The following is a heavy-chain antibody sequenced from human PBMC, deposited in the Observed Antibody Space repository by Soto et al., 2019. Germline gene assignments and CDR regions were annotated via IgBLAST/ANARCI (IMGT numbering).Heavy chain of an antibody. J-gene: IGHJ4*02. CDR3: ARLKRDGFYYFDY. CDR2: INPNSGGT. CDR1: GYTFTGYY. Sequence: GASVKVSCKASGYTFTGYYMHWVRQAPGQGLEWMGWINPNSGGTNYAQKFQGRVTMTRDTSISTAYMELSRLRSDDTAVYYCARLKRDGFYYFDYWGQGTLVTVSS. V-gene: IGHV1-2*02. D-gene: IGHD5-12*01.